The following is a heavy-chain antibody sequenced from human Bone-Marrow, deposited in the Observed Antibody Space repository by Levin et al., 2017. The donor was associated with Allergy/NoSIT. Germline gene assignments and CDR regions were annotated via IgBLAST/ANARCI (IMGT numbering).Heavy chain of an antibody. CDR3: ARDTTKGQGVIPMGGLYYMDV. CDR2: ISAYNGNT. Sequence: AASVKVSCKASGYTFTSYGISWVRQAPGQGLEWMGWISAYNGNTNYAQKLQGRVTMTTDTSTSTAYMELRSLRSDDTAVYYCARDTTKGQGVIPMGGLYYMDVWGKGTTVTVSS. J-gene: IGHJ6*03. V-gene: IGHV1-18*01. D-gene: IGHD3-10*01. CDR1: GYTFTSYG.